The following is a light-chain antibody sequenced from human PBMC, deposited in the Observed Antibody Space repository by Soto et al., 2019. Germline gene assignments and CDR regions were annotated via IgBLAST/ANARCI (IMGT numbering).Light chain of an antibody. CDR3: QQYNNWPGA. Sequence: EVVLTQSPGTLSLSPGERATLSCRASQSVSSNYLAWYQQKPGQAPRLLIYGASTRATGIPARFSGSGSGTEFTLTISSLQSEDFAVYYCQQYNNWPGAFGLGTKVDI. CDR2: GAS. V-gene: IGKV3-15*01. CDR1: QSVSSN. J-gene: IGKJ1*01.